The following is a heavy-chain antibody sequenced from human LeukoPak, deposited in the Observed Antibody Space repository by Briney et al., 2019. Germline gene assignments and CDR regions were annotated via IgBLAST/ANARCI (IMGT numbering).Heavy chain of an antibody. CDR3: ARGKIGTTGKGYYYYMDV. D-gene: IGHD1-1*01. J-gene: IGHJ6*03. Sequence: PSETLSLTCAVYGESISSGSYYWSWIRQPAGKGLEWIGRIYTSGSTNYNPSLKSRVTISVDTSENLQFSLKLRSVTAADTAVFYCARGKIGTTGKGYYYYMDVWGRGTTVTISS. V-gene: IGHV4-61*02. CDR1: GESISSGSYY. CDR2: IYTSGST.